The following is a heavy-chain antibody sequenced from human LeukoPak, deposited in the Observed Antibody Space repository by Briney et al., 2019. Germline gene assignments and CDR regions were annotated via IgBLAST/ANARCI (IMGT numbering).Heavy chain of an antibody. V-gene: IGHV1-24*01. CDR3: ATDQALLAGNSNLPYFDY. CDR2: FDPEDGET. CDR1: GYTLTELS. J-gene: IGHJ4*02. Sequence: ASVKVSCKVSGYTLTELSMHWVRQAHGKGLEWMGGFDPEDGETIYAQKFQGRVTMTEDTSTDTAYMELSSLRSEDTAVYYCATDQALLAGNSNLPYFDYWGQGTLVTVSS. D-gene: IGHD4-23*01.